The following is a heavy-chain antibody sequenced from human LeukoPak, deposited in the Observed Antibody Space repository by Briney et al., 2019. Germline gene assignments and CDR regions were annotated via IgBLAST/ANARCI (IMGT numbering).Heavy chain of an antibody. CDR3: ARDLVTVAKGFDI. V-gene: IGHV4-59*11. Sequence: ATLSLPCAVSAASFSSHYWTWIRRPPGKGLEWIGYISYIGSTNYNPSLKSRVTISIDTSKNQFSLKLSSVTAADTAVYYCARDLVTVAKGFDIWGQGTMVSVSS. J-gene: IGHJ3*02. CDR2: ISYIGST. D-gene: IGHD4-17*01. CDR1: AASFSSHY.